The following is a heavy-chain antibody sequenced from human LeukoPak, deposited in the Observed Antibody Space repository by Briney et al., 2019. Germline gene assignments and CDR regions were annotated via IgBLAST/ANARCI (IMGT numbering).Heavy chain of an antibody. CDR3: AKDGSWYSWFDP. J-gene: IGHJ5*02. CDR2: ISGSGGST. D-gene: IGHD6-13*01. Sequence: RGVSLRLSCAASGFTFSSYAMSWVRQAPGKGLEWVSAISGSGGSTYYADSVKGRFTISRDNSKNTLYLQMNSLRAEDAAVYYCAKDGSWYSWFDPWGQGTLVTVSS. V-gene: IGHV3-23*01. CDR1: GFTFSSYA.